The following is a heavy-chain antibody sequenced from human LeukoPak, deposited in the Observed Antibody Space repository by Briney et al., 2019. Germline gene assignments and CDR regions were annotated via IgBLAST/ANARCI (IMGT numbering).Heavy chain of an antibody. V-gene: IGHV3-53*01. CDR3: ASATTVTMGAFDY. CDR1: GFTVSDNY. CDR2: IYSGGST. J-gene: IGHJ4*02. D-gene: IGHD4-17*01. Sequence: GGSLRLSCAASGFTVSDNYMSWVRQAPGKGLEWVSVIYSGGSTYYADSVKGRFTISRDNSKNTLYLQMNSLRAEDTAVYYCASATTVTMGAFDYWGQGTLVTVSS.